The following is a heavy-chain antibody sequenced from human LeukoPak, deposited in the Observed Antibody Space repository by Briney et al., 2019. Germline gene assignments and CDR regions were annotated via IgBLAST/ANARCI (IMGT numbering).Heavy chain of an antibody. V-gene: IGHV4-34*01. J-gene: IGHJ5*02. CDR2: INHSGST. CDR1: GGSFSGYY. CDR3: AREKRDGYNYGWFDP. Sequence: PSETLSLTCAVYGGSFSGYYWSWIRQPPGKGLEWIGEINHSGSTNYNPSLKSRVTISVDKSKNQFSLKVTSVTAVDTAVYYCAREKRDGYNYGWFDPWGQGTLVTVSS. D-gene: IGHD5-24*01.